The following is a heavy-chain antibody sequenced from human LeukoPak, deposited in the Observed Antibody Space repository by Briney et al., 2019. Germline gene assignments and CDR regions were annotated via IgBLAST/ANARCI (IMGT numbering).Heavy chain of an antibody. CDR1: GFTVSSNY. V-gene: IGHV3-30*18. J-gene: IGHJ4*02. CDR2: ISYDGSNK. Sequence: PGGSLRLSCAASGFTVSSNYMSWVRQAPGKGLEWVAVISYDGSNKYYADSVKGRFTISRDNSKNTLYLQMNSLRAEDTAVYYCAKVARIFSSGXTDYWGQGTLVTVSS. CDR3: AKVARIFSSGXTDY. D-gene: IGHD6-19*01.